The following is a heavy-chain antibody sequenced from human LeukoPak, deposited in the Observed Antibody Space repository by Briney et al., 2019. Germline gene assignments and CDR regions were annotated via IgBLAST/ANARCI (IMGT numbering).Heavy chain of an antibody. D-gene: IGHD5-12*01. J-gene: IGHJ4*02. V-gene: IGHV4-38-2*02. Sequence: PSETLSLTCTVSGYSISSGYFWGWMRQPPGKGLEWIGSIYQSETAHYNPSLKSRVTISVDTSKNQFSLKLSSVTAADTAVYYCARANRYDLYFDYWGQGTLVTVSS. CDR3: ARANRYDLYFDY. CDR2: IYQSETA. CDR1: GYSISSGYF.